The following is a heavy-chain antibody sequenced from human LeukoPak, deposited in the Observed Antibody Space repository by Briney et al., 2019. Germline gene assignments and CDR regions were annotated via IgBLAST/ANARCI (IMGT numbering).Heavy chain of an antibody. J-gene: IGHJ4*02. CDR1: GFTVSSNY. D-gene: IGHD1-26*01. CDR3: VRIAGKRGFDY. CDR2: IYSGGST. V-gene: IGHV3-66*02. Sequence: GGSLRLSCAASGFTVSSNYMSWVRQAPGKGLEWVSVIYSGGSTYYADSVKGRFTISRDNSKNTLYLQMNSLRAEDTAVYYCVRIAGKRGFDYWAREPWSPSPQ.